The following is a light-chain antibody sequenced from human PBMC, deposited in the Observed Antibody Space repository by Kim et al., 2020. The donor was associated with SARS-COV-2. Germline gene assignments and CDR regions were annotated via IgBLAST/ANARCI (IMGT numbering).Light chain of an antibody. Sequence: EILMTQSPATLSVSPWERATLSCRASQSVSSNLAWYQQKPGQAPRLLIYGASTRATGIPARFSGSGSGTEFTLTISSLQSEDFALYFCQQYNNWPRTFGQGTKVDIK. CDR3: QQYNNWPRT. CDR1: QSVSSN. J-gene: IGKJ1*01. V-gene: IGKV3-15*01. CDR2: GAS.